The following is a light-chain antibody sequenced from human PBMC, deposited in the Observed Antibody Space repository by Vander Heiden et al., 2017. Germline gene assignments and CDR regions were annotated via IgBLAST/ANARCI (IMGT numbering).Light chain of an antibody. V-gene: IGLV3-21*03. CDR3: QLWDSSSDHVV. Sequence: SYVLTPPPSVSVAPGKPASTTSWGNNIGRKSVHWYQQKPGQAPVLVVYDDSDWPSGIPERFSGSNSGNTATLTISRVEAGDEADYYCQLWDSSSDHVVFGGGTKLTVL. CDR1: NIGRKS. J-gene: IGLJ2*01. CDR2: DDS.